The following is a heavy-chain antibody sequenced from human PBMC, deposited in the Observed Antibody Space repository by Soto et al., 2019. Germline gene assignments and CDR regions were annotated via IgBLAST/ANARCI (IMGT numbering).Heavy chain of an antibody. V-gene: IGHV4-59*08. CDR1: GGSISSYY. CDR3: ARVNPPKKGYYGMDV. Sequence: SETLSLTCTVSGGSISSYYWSWIRQPPGKGLEWIGYIYYSGSTNYNPSLKSRVTISVDTSKNQFSLKLSSVTAADTAVYYCARVNPPKKGYYGMDVWGQGTTVTVSS. CDR2: IYYSGST. J-gene: IGHJ6*02.